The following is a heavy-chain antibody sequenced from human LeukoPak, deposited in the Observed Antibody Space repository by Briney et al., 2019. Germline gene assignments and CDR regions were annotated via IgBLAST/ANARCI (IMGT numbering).Heavy chain of an antibody. CDR2: INHSGST. J-gene: IGHJ3*02. Sequence: SETLSPTCVVYGGSFSGYYWSWIRQPPGKGLEWIGEINHSGSTNYNPSLKSRVTISVDTSKNQFSLKLSSVTAADTAVYYCARGGGYDAFDIWGQGTMVTVSS. D-gene: IGHD6-13*01. V-gene: IGHV4-34*01. CDR3: ARGGGYDAFDI. CDR1: GGSFSGYY.